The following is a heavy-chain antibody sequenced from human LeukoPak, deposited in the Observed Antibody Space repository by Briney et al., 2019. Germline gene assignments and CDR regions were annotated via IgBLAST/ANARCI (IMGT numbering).Heavy chain of an antibody. D-gene: IGHD5-12*01. Sequence: GGSLRLSCAASGFTFSSYAMSWVRQAPGKGLEWVAVISYDGSNKYYADSVKGRFTISRDNSKNTLYLQMNSLRAEDTAVYYCAKDIVATIGPYYYYGMDVWGQGTTVTVSS. CDR1: GFTFSSYA. CDR2: ISYDGSNK. J-gene: IGHJ6*02. CDR3: AKDIVATIGPYYYYGMDV. V-gene: IGHV3-30*18.